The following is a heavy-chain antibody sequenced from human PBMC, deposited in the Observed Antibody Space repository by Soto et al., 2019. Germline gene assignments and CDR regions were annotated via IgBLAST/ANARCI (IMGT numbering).Heavy chain of an antibody. Sequence: QVQLVQNGAEVRKPGASVKLSCKTSGYTFTSRYLHWVRQGPGQGLEWMGKIEQRGGGECYAEKCQGTITILPDASTEIVHLELNTVTFDDPPVYYCARLDVHSSGWNLASWRQGTVVTVSS. D-gene: IGHD6-19*01. V-gene: IGHV1-46*03. CDR1: GYTFTSRY. CDR2: IEQRGGGE. CDR3: ARLDVHSSGWNLAS. J-gene: IGHJ5*01.